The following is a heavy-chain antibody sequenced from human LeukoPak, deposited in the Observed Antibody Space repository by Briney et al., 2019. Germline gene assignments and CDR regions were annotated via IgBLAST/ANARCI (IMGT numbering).Heavy chain of an antibody. D-gene: IGHD3-22*01. V-gene: IGHV1-2*02. CDR3: AKDSSGYYYFDY. Sequence: ASVKVTCKASGYTFTGYFVHWVRLAPGQGLEWMGWINPNSDGTNSAQKFQGRVTMNRDTSISTSYMELSSLRSEDTAVYYCAKDSSGYYYFDYWGQGTLVTVSS. CDR2: INPNSDGT. CDR1: GYTFTGYF. J-gene: IGHJ4*02.